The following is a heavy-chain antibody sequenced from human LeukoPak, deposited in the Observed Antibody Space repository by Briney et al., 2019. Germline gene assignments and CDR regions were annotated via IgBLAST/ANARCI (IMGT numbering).Heavy chain of an antibody. V-gene: IGHV4-59*01. Sequence: SETLSLTCTVSGGSTSSYYWSWIRQPPGKGLEWIGYIYYSGSTNYNPSLKSRVTISVDTSKNQFSLKLSSVTAADTAVYYCARVWVVTAMEYYFDYWGQGTLVTVSS. CDR3: ARVWVVTAMEYYFDY. D-gene: IGHD2-21*02. CDR2: IYYSGST. J-gene: IGHJ4*02. CDR1: GGSTSSYY.